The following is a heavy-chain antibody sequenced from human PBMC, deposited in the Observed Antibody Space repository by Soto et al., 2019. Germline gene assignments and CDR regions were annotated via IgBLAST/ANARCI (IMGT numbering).Heavy chain of an antibody. D-gene: IGHD1-1*01. CDR3: ARGQRSDYYYYSDMDV. J-gene: IGHJ6*03. CDR1: GGSISSYY. Sequence: QVQLQESGPGLVKPAETLSLTCTVSGGSISSYYWSWIRQPPGKGLEWIGYSYYSGSTNYNPSLMRRVTLSVDTSKNQFSLKLSSVTAADTAVYYCARGQRSDYYYYSDMDVWGKGTTVTVSS. V-gene: IGHV4-59*01. CDR2: SYYSGST.